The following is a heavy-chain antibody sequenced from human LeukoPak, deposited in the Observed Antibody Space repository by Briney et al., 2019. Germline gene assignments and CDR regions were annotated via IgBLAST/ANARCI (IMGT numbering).Heavy chain of an antibody. J-gene: IGHJ4*02. Sequence: GASVKVSCKGSGYTLTELSMHWVRQAPGKGLEWMGGFDPEDGETIYAQKFQGRVTMTEDTSTDTAYMELSSLRSEDTAVYYCATYDSSGYYYFDYWGQGTLVTVSS. CDR2: FDPEDGET. CDR1: GYTLTELS. V-gene: IGHV1-24*01. CDR3: ATYDSSGYYYFDY. D-gene: IGHD3-22*01.